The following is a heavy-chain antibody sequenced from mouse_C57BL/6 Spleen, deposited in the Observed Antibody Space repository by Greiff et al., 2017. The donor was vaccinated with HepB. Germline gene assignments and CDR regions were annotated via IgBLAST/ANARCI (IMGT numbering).Heavy chain of an antibody. CDR2: ISDGGSYT. J-gene: IGHJ4*01. V-gene: IGHV5-4*01. CDR3: ARDRDSKGGYAMDY. CDR1: GFTFSSYA. D-gene: IGHD2-5*01. Sequence: EVQGVESGGGLVKPGGSLKLSCAASGFTFSSYAMSWVRQTPEKRLEWVATISDGGSYTYYPDNVKGRFTISRDNAKNNLYLQMSHLKSEDTAMYYCARDRDSKGGYAMDYWGQGTSVTVSS.